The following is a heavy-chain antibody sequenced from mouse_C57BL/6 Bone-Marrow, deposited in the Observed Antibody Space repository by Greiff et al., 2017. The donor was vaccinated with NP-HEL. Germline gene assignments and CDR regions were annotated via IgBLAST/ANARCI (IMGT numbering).Heavy chain of an antibody. D-gene: IGHD2-4*01. V-gene: IGHV14-4*01. J-gene: IGHJ3*01. Sequence: VTLKESGAELVRPGASVKLSCTASGFNIKDDYMHWVKQRPEQGLEWIGWIDPENGDTEYASKFQGKATITADTSSNTAYLQLSSLTSEDTAVYYCTTEEDDYDAFFAYWGQGTLVTVSA. CDR2: IDPENGDT. CDR1: GFNIKDDY. CDR3: TTEEDDYDAFFAY.